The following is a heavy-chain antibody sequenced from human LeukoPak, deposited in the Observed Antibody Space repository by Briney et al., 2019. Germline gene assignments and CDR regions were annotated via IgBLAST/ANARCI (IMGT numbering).Heavy chain of an antibody. J-gene: IGHJ5*02. D-gene: IGHD3-16*01. CDR2: ISSYNGNT. CDR3: ARGLWDDRPKYNWFDP. Sequence: CASVTVSCKASGYTFTNYGINWVRQAPGQGLEWMGWISSYNGNTNYAQKLQGRVTMTTDTSTSTAYMELRSLRSDDTAVYYCARGLWDDRPKYNWFDPWGQGTLVTGSS. CDR1: GYTFTNYG. V-gene: IGHV1-18*01.